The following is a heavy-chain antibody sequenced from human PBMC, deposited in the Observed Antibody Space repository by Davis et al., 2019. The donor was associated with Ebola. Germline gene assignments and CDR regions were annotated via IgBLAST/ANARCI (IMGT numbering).Heavy chain of an antibody. CDR3: ARVDYKDIVLMVYAPHGFDP. V-gene: IGHV1-69*13. CDR2: IIPIFGTA. CDR1: GGTFSSYA. Sequence: SVKVSCKASGGTFSSYAISWVRQAPGQGLEWMGGIIPIFGTANYAQKFQGRVTLTADESTRPAYMELSSLRSEETAVYYCARVDYKDIVLMVYAPHGFDPWGQGTLVTVSS. D-gene: IGHD2-8*01. J-gene: IGHJ5*02.